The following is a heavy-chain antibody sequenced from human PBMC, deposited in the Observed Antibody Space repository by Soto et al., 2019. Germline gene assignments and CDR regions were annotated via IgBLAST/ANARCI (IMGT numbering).Heavy chain of an antibody. CDR3: ARTPLL. D-gene: IGHD1-26*01. V-gene: IGHV4-31*03. CDR1: GGSISSGGYY. J-gene: IGHJ4*02. CDR2: IYYSGSTYYN. Sequence: QVQLQESGPGLVKPSQTLSLTCTVSGGSISSGGYYWSWIRQHPGKGLEWIGYIYYSGSTYYNYYNPSRKSRGTISVDTSKNQFSRKLSSVTAADTAVYYCARTPLLWGQGTLVTVSS.